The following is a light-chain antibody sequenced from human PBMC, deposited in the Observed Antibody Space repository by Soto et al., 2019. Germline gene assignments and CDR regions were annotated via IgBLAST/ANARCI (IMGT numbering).Light chain of an antibody. V-gene: IGKV3-20*01. Sequence: EMVLTQSPGTLSLSPGERATRSCRASQSVSSSYLAWYQQKPGQAPRLLIYGASSRATGIPDRFSGSGSGTDFTLTISRLEPEDFAVYYCQQYGSSSFTFGPGTKVDIK. CDR2: GAS. CDR1: QSVSSSY. CDR3: QQYGSSSFT. J-gene: IGKJ3*01.